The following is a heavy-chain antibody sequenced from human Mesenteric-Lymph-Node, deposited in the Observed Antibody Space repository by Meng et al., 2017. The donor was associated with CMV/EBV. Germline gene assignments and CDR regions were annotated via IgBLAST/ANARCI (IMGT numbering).Heavy chain of an antibody. V-gene: IGHV3-7*01. CDR3: ASGFGSAWYGGYFFDY. J-gene: IGHJ4*02. CDR1: GFTFGKYW. CDR2: INQDGSKR. D-gene: IGHD6-19*01. Sequence: GGSLRPSCAAAGFTFGKYWMSWVRQALGKGLEWVANINQDGSKRYYGDSVKGRFTISRDNQNSLYLQMNSLRAEDTAVYFCASGFGSAWYGGYFFDYWGQGVLVTVSS.